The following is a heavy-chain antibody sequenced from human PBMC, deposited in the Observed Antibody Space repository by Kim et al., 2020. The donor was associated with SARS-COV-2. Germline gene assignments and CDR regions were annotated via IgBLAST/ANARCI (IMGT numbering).Heavy chain of an antibody. CDR2: INPNSGGT. V-gene: IGHV1-2*02. CDR3: ARGRHTSLVLLGMDV. Sequence: ASVKVSCKASGYTFTGYYMHWVRQAPGQGLEWMGWINPNSGGTNYAQKFQGRVTMTRDTSISTAYMELSRLRSDDTAVYYCARGRHTSLVLLGMDVWGQGTTVTVSS. J-gene: IGHJ6*02. CDR1: GYTFTGYY. D-gene: IGHD6-13*01.